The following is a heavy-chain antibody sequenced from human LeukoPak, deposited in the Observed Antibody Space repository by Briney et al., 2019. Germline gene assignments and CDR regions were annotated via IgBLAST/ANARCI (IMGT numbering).Heavy chain of an antibody. V-gene: IGHV1-2*02. CDR1: GYTFTGCY. CDR3: ARAGTGYDN. Sequence: ASVKVSCKASGYTFTGCYMHWVRQAPGQGLEWMGSINPNSGDTNYAQKFQGRVTMTRDTSISTTYMELSSLTSDDTAVYYCARAGTGYDNWGQGTLVTVSS. D-gene: IGHD3/OR15-3a*01. J-gene: IGHJ4*02. CDR2: INPNSGDT.